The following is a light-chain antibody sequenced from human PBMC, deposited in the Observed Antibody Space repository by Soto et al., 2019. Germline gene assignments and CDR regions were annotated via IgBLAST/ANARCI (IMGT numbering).Light chain of an antibody. V-gene: IGKV1-8*01. CDR3: QQYNNWPLT. Sequence: AIRMTQSPSSFSASTGDRVSITCRATQDIGTYLAWYQQIPGKAPKLLIYDASTLQTGVPSRFSGSGSGTDFTLTISYLQSEDFAVYYCQQYNNWPLTFGGGTKVEIK. J-gene: IGKJ4*01. CDR2: DAS. CDR1: QDIGTY.